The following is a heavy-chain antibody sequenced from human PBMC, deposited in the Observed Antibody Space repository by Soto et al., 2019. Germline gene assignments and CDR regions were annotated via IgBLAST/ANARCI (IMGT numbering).Heavy chain of an antibody. CDR1: GGSISSYY. V-gene: IGHV4-59*08. CDR3: ARHNYGSGSTYFDY. CDR2: IYYSGST. D-gene: IGHD3-10*01. J-gene: IGHJ4*02. Sequence: QVQLQESGPGLVKPSETLSLTCTVSGGSISSYYWSWIRQPPGKGLEWIGYIYYSGSTNYNPSLKTRVTISVDTSKNQFSQKLNSMTAADTAVYYCARHNYGSGSTYFDYWGQGTLVTVSS.